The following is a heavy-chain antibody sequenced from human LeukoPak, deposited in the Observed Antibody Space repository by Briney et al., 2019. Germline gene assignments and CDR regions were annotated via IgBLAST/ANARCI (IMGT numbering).Heavy chain of an antibody. D-gene: IGHD3-16*01. CDR2: LYNGGST. CDR3: ARIFSAYFDF. Sequence: SETLSLTCTVSGGSISSGVYYWSWIRQHPGKAVKWIGYLYNGGSTYYNMSLRSRVTISVDTSKNQFSLNLSSVTAADTAVYYCARIFSAYFDFWGQGTLVTVSS. J-gene: IGHJ4*02. V-gene: IGHV4-31*03. CDR1: GGSISSGVYY.